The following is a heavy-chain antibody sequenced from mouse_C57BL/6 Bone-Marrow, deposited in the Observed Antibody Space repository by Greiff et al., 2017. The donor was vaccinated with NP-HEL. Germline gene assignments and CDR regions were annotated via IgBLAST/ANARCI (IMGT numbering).Heavy chain of an antibody. V-gene: IGHV1-52*01. CDR1: GYTFTSYW. J-gene: IGHJ2*01. CDR3: ARAPITTVVERFFDY. CDR2: IDPSDSET. Sequence: QQSCKASGYTFTSYWMHWVKQRPIQGLEWIGNIDPSDSETHYNQKFKDKATLTVDKSSSTAYMQLSSLTSEDSAVYYCARAPITTVVERFFDYWGQGTTLTVSS. D-gene: IGHD1-1*01.